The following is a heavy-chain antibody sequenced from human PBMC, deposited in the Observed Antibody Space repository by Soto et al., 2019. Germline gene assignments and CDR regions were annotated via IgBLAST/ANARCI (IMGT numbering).Heavy chain of an antibody. V-gene: IGHV4-39*02. CDR2: LYYGGNT. CDR3: ARGPRCSSSSCIPGYFDS. D-gene: IGHD2-2*01. CDR1: GGSISSGGFY. Sequence: SETLSLTCTISGGSISSGGFYWAWIRQPPGTGLEWIGSLYYGGNTYYNPSLKSRVTISADTSKNHFSLELNSVTATDTAAYYCARGPRCSSSSCIPGYFDSWGLGTLVTVSS. J-gene: IGHJ4*02.